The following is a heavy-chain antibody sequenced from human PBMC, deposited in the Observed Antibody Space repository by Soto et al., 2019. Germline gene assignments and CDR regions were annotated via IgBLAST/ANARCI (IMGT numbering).Heavy chain of an antibody. CDR3: AREQQLGNGYYYYYGMDV. V-gene: IGHV3-21*01. D-gene: IGHD6-13*01. Sequence: EVQLVESGGGLVKPGGSLRLSCAASGFTFSSYSMNWVRQAPGKGLEWVSSISSSSSYIYYADSVKGRFTISRDNAKNSLYLQMNSLRAEDTAVYYCAREQQLGNGYYYYYGMDVWGQGTTVTVSS. J-gene: IGHJ6*02. CDR1: GFTFSSYS. CDR2: ISSSSSYI.